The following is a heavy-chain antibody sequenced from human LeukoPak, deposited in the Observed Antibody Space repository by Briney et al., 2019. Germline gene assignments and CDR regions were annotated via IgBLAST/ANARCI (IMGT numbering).Heavy chain of an antibody. J-gene: IGHJ4*02. CDR1: GTTFPGNY. D-gene: IGHD6-13*01. Sequence: GASVKVSCKASGTTFPGNYLHWVRQAPGQGPEWMGWINPSSGGTNPAQKFQGRVAMTRDTSISTVYIQLKRLTSDDTAVYYCAGGSSYYFFDYWGQGVLVTVSS. V-gene: IGHV1-2*02. CDR3: AGGSSYYFFDY. CDR2: INPSSGGT.